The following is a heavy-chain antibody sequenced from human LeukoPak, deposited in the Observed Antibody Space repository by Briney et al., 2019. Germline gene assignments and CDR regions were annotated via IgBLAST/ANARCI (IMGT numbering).Heavy chain of an antibody. D-gene: IGHD6-13*01. CDR1: GGSISNYY. CDR3: ARDAYRSIAAAGTDY. CDR2: IYYSGST. Sequence: SETLSLTCTVSGGSISNYYWGWIRQPPGKGLEWIGSIYYSGSTYYNPSLKSRVTISVDTSKNQFSLKLSSVTAADTAVYYCARDAYRSIAAAGTDYWGLGTLVTVSS. J-gene: IGHJ4*02. V-gene: IGHV4-39*07.